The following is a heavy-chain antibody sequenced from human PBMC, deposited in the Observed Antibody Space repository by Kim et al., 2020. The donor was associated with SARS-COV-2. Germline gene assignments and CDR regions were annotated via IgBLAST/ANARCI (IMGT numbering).Heavy chain of an antibody. Sequence: SETLSLTCTVSGGSISSTTYYWGWIRQPPGKGLEWIGTVYFRGTSFYNPSLKSRVTISVDTSKSQFSLRLSSVTAADTAVYYCATVDTAMVMFEYWGQGT. CDR1: GGSISSTTYY. D-gene: IGHD5-18*01. V-gene: IGHV4-39*01. J-gene: IGHJ4*02. CDR2: VYFRGTS. CDR3: ATVDTAMVMFEY.